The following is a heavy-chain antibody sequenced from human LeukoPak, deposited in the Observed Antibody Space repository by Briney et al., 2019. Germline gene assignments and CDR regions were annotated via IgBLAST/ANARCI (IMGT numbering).Heavy chain of an antibody. J-gene: IGHJ4*02. CDR2: IDPSDSYT. D-gene: IGHD1-26*01. CDR1: GYSFTSYW. Sequence: GESLRISCKGSGYSFTSYWINWVRQMPGKGLEWMGRIDPSDSYTNYSPSFQGHVTLSADKSISTAYQQWSSLEASDTAMYYCATLPVVGATSYWGQGTLVTVSS. CDR3: ATLPVVGATSY. V-gene: IGHV5-10-1*01.